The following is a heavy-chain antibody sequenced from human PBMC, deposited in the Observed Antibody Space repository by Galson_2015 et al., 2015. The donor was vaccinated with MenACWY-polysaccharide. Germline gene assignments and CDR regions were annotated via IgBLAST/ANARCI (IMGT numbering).Heavy chain of an antibody. CDR1: GGSISSSYW. V-gene: IGHV4-4*02. J-gene: IGHJ6*02. CDR3: AKRPIRASGGGLDV. Sequence: ETLSLTCAVSGGSISSSYWWTWVRQPPGKGLEWIGEIYHDGRTAYIPSLKSRITVSLDKAKNQVSLRLISETAADTAVYYCAKRPIRASGGGLDVWGQGTTVTVS. CDR2: IYHDGRT. D-gene: IGHD3-10*01.